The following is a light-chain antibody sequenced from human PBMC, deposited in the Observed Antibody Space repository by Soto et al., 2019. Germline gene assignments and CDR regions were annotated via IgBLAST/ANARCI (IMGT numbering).Light chain of an antibody. CDR2: KAS. CDR3: QQYNNYPYT. V-gene: IGKV1-5*03. Sequence: DVHMTQSPSTLSASVGYRFTITCRASQGILSWLAWYQQKPGKVPNLLIYKASYLESGVPSRFRGSGSGTEFTLTISSLPPDDFATYYCQQYNNYPYTFGQGTKVDIK. CDR1: QGILSW. J-gene: IGKJ2*01.